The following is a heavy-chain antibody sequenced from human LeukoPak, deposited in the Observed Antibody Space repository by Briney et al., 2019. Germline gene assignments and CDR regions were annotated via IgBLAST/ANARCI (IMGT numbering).Heavy chain of an antibody. Sequence: SETLSLTCTVSGGSISTYYWSWIRQPPGEGLEWIGNIYYSGSTNSSPSLKSRVTISVDTSKNQFSLKLSSVTAADTAVYYCARVVCSGGTCYPAYWGQGTLVTVSS. D-gene: IGHD2-15*01. CDR2: IYYSGST. CDR3: ARVVCSGGTCYPAY. CDR1: GGSISTYY. J-gene: IGHJ4*02. V-gene: IGHV4-59*01.